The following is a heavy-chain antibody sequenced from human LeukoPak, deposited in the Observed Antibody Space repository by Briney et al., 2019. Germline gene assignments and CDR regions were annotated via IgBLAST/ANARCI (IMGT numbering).Heavy chain of an antibody. J-gene: IGHJ6*02. CDR1: GYTFTSYD. D-gene: IGHD6-19*01. Sequence: ASVKVSCKASGYTFTSYDINWVRQATGQGLEWMGWMNPNSGNTGYAQKFQGRVTMTRNTSISTAHMELSSLRSEDTPVYYCVRGRSGWYYYYYGMDVWGQGTTVTVSS. CDR3: VRGRSGWYYYYYGMDV. CDR2: MNPNSGNT. V-gene: IGHV1-8*01.